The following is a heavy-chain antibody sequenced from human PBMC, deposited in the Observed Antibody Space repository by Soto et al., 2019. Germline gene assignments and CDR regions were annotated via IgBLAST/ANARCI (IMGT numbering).Heavy chain of an antibody. V-gene: IGHV4-34*01. CDR1: GGSFSGYY. CDR3: ARARGYHCFDY. D-gene: IGHD3-10*01. Sequence: SETLSLTCAVYGGSFSGYYWSWIRQPPGKGLEWIGEINHSGSTNYNPSLKSRVTISVDTSKNQFSLKLSSVTAADTAVYYCARARGYHCFDYWGQGTLVTVSS. J-gene: IGHJ4*02. CDR2: INHSGST.